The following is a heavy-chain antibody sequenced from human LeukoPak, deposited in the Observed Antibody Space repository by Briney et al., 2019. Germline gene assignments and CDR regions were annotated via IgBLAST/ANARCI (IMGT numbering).Heavy chain of an antibody. J-gene: IGHJ4*02. D-gene: IGHD3-16*02. CDR2: IKEDGSEQ. Sequence: GGSLRLSCAASGFTFSRHWMTWVRQAPGKGLEWVANIKEDGSEQYYVDSIKGRFTTSRDNAKNSLYLQMSSLRAEDTAIYYCVRETVSVITDFDYWGQGTLVTVSS. CDR3: VRETVSVITDFDY. V-gene: IGHV3-7*01. CDR1: GFTFSRHW.